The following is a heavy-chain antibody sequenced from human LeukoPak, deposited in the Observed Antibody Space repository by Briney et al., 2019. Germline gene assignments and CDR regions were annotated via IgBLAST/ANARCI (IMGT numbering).Heavy chain of an antibody. D-gene: IGHD3-10*01. CDR3: AIVSYYYGSGSKLGVFDY. CDR2: IYTSGST. J-gene: IGHJ4*02. Sequence: TSQTLSLTCTVSGGSISSGSYYWSWIRQPAGKGLEWIGRIYTSGSTNYNPSLKSRVTISVDTSKNQFSLKLSSVTAADTAVYYCAIVSYYYGSGSKLGVFDYWGQGTLVTVSS. V-gene: IGHV4-61*02. CDR1: GGSISSGSYY.